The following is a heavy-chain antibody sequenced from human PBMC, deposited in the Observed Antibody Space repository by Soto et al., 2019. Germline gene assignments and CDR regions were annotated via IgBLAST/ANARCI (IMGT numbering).Heavy chain of an antibody. CDR2: IYYSGST. CDR3: ARQGVYSSSWYFDY. Sequence: PSETLSLTWTVSGGSISSGGYYWSWIRQHPGKGLEWIGYIYYSGSTYYNPSLKSRVTISVDTSKNQFSLKLSSVTAADTAVYYCARQGVYSSSWYFDYWGQGTLVTVSS. CDR1: GGSISSGGYY. J-gene: IGHJ4*02. V-gene: IGHV4-31*02. D-gene: IGHD6-13*01.